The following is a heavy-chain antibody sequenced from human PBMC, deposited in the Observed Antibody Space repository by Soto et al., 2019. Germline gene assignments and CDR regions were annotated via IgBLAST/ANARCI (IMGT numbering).Heavy chain of an antibody. CDR3: AKKGKYHDAFDI. CDR2: ISGSGGST. V-gene: IGHV3-23*01. J-gene: IGHJ3*02. D-gene: IGHD6-6*01. CDR1: GFTFSSYA. Sequence: GGSLRLSCAASGFTFSSYAMSWVRQAPGKGLEWVSAISGSGGSTYYADSVKGRFTISRDNSKNTLYLQMSSLRAEDTAVYYCAKKGKYHDAFDIWGQGTMVTVS.